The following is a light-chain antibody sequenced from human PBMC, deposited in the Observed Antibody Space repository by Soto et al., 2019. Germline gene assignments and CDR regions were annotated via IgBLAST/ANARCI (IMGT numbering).Light chain of an antibody. CDR2: GAS. CDR3: QQYGRTSGT. CDR1: QSVSTNF. J-gene: IGKJ1*01. Sequence: EIVLTQSPGTLSSSPGEGATLSCRASQSVSTNFFAWYQQKPGQAPRLLIYGASTRATGIPDRFSGSGSGTDFTFTISRLEPEDFAVYYCQQYGRTSGTFGQGTKVDI. V-gene: IGKV3-20*01.